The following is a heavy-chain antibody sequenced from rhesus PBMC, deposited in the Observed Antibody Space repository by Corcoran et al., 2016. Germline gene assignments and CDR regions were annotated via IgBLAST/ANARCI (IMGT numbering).Heavy chain of an antibody. CDR1: GGSISSSY. Sequence: HLQLQESGPGLVKPSETLSVTCDVSGGSISSSYWSWIRQAPGKGLEWIVYSSGMGGSPNSTPSLKSRVTLSVETPKNQRSLKLSSVTTADTAVYYCARGWSGSYYYLFDYWGQGVLVTVSS. V-gene: IGHV4-169*01. J-gene: IGHJ4*01. CDR3: ARGWSGSYYYLFDY. D-gene: IGHD3-16*01. CDR2: SSGMGGSP.